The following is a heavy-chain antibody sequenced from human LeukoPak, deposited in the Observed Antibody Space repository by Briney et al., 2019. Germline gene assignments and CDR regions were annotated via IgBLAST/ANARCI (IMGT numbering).Heavy chain of an antibody. Sequence: SETLSLTCSVSGGSISPYYWNWLRQPPGKGLEWIGSIHYNGDTNYNPSLKSRVTISIDTSKKQFPLKLSSVIVADTAVYYCARGGSRYSSSSDFDYWGQGILVTVSS. D-gene: IGHD6-6*01. CDR1: GGSISPYY. CDR2: IHYNGDT. V-gene: IGHV4-59*01. CDR3: ARGGSRYSSSSDFDY. J-gene: IGHJ4*02.